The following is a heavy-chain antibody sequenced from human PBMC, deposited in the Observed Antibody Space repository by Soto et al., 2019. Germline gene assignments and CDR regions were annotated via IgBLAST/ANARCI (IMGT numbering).Heavy chain of an antibody. CDR1: GGSFSGYY. Sequence: QVQLQQWGAGLLKPSETLSLTCAVYGGSFSGYYWTWIRQPPGTGLGWIGEINHSGSINYNPSLKSSVTISVDTSKNPFSLKLTSVPAAATAVYYCARDKITGLFDYWGQGTLVTVSS. CDR3: ARDKITGLFDY. CDR2: INHSGSI. D-gene: IGHD2-8*02. V-gene: IGHV4-34*01. J-gene: IGHJ4*02.